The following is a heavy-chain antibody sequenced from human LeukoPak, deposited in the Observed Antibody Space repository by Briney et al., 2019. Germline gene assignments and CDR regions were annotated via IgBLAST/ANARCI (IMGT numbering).Heavy chain of an antibody. Sequence: PGGSLRLSCAASGFTFSSYAMSWVRQAPGKGLEWVSAISGSGGSTYYADSVKGRFTISRDNSKNTLYLQMNSLRAEDTAVYYCAKDYHDSSGYSEYFQHWGLGTLVTVSS. CDR2: ISGSGGST. D-gene: IGHD3-22*01. J-gene: IGHJ1*01. CDR3: AKDYHDSSGYSEYFQH. V-gene: IGHV3-23*01. CDR1: GFTFSSYA.